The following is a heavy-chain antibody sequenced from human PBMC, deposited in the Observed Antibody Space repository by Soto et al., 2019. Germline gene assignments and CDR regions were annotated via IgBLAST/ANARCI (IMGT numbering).Heavy chain of an antibody. CDR2: ISISGSTV. CDR1: GFIFSDFG. J-gene: IGHJ4*02. D-gene: IGHD1-1*01. V-gene: IGHV3-48*02. Sequence: GGSLRLSCAASGFIFSDFGMTWVRQAPGKGLEWVSYISISGSTVYYADSVKGRFTISRDNAKNSLYLQMNSLRDEDTAVYYCARVTSGTLDYWGQGTLVTVSS. CDR3: ARVTSGTLDY.